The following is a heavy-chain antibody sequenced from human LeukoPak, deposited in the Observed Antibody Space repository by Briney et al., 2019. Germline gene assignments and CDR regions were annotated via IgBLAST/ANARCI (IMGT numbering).Heavy chain of an antibody. D-gene: IGHD3-9*01. CDR3: AKDLLITIFWTDAFDI. J-gene: IGHJ3*02. CDR2: ISGSGGST. CDR1: EFTFSGYW. Sequence: GGSLRLSCAASEFTFSGYWMHWVRQAPGKGLEWVSAISGSGGSTYYADSVKGRFTISRDNSKNTLYLQMNSLRAEDTAVYYCAKDLLITIFWTDAFDIWGQGTMVTVSS. V-gene: IGHV3-23*01.